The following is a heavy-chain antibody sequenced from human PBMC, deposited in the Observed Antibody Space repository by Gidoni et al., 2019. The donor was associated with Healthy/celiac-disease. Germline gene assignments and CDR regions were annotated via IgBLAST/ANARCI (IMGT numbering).Heavy chain of an antibody. CDR1: GYSISRGYY. CDR3: ARVRLELRVGWLYYYYYGMDV. J-gene: IGHJ6*02. Sequence: QVQLQESGPGLVKPSETLSLTCAVSGYSISRGYYWCWIRQPPGKGLEWIGSIYHSGSTYYNPSLKSRVTISVDTSKNQFSLKLSSVTAADTAVYYCARVRLELRVGWLYYYYYGMDVWGQGTTVTVSS. D-gene: IGHD1-7*01. CDR2: IYHSGST. V-gene: IGHV4-38-2*01.